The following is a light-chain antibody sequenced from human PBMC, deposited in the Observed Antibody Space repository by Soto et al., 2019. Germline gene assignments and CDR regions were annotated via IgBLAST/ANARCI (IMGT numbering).Light chain of an antibody. J-gene: IGLJ1*01. V-gene: IGLV1-40*01. Sequence: SVLTQPPSVSGAPGQRVTISCTGSSSNIGAGYDVHWYQQLPGTAPKLLIYGNSNRPSGVPDRFSGYKSGTSASLAITGLQAEDEADYYCQYYESSLSGYVFGTGTKLTVL. CDR2: GNS. CDR1: SSNIGAGYD. CDR3: QYYESSLSGYV.